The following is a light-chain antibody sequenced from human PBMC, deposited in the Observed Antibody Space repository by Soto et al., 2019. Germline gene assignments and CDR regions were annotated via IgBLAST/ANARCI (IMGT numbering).Light chain of an antibody. CDR1: QTIIRY. CDR2: AAS. Sequence: DIQMTQSPSSLSASVGDRVTITCRASQTIIRYLNWYQQKPGRAPNLLIYAASSLQSGVPSRFSGSGSGTEFTLTISSLQPEDFATYYCQQSYSTLFTFGPGTKVDIK. CDR3: QQSYSTLFT. V-gene: IGKV1-39*01. J-gene: IGKJ3*01.